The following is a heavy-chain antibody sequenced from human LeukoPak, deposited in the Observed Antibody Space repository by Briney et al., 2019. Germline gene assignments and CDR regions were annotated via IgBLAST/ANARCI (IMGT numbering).Heavy chain of an antibody. D-gene: IGHD3-10*01. V-gene: IGHV1-8*01. J-gene: IGHJ5*02. CDR2: TNPNSGNT. CDR1: GYTFTSYD. Sequence: VASVKVSCKASGYTFTSYDINWVRQATGQGLEWMGWTNPNSGNTGYAQKFQGRVTMTRDTSISTAYMELSRLRSDDTAVYYCARVRGVNEWNWFDPWGQGTLVTVSS. CDR3: ARVRGVNEWNWFDP.